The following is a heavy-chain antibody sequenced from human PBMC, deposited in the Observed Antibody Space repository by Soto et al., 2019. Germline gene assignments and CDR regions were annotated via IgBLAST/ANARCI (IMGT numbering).Heavy chain of an antibody. V-gene: IGHV1-8*01. CDR3: ARDTVLLWFGELLYPNWFDP. Sequence: QVQLVQSGAEVKKPGASVKVSCKASGYTFTSYDINWVRQATGQGLEWMGWMNPNSGNTGYAQKFQGRVTMTRNTSISTAYMELSSLRSEDTAVYYCARDTVLLWFGELLYPNWFDPWGQGTLVTVSS. D-gene: IGHD3-10*01. CDR1: GYTFTSYD. J-gene: IGHJ5*02. CDR2: MNPNSGNT.